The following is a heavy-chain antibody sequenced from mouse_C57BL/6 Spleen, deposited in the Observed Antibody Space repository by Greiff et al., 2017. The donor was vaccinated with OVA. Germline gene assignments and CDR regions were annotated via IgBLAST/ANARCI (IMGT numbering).Heavy chain of an antibody. Sequence: VQLQQSGAELVRPGASVTLSCKASGYTFTDYEMHWVKQTPVHGLEWIGAIDPETGGTAYNQKFKGKAILTADKSSSTAYMELRSLTSEDSAVYYCTTLYGNYEGYFDYWGQGTTLTVSS. V-gene: IGHV1-15*01. J-gene: IGHJ2*01. CDR1: GYTFTDYE. CDR2: IDPETGGT. D-gene: IGHD2-1*01. CDR3: TTLYGNYEGYFDY.